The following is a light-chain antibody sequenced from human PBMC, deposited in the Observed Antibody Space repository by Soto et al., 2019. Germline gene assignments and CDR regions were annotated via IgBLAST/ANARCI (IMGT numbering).Light chain of an antibody. J-gene: IGKJ1*01. V-gene: IGKV3-15*01. Sequence: EIVMTQSPATLSVSPGERATLSCRASQSVSSNLVWYQQKPGQPPRLLIYNASTRATGIPARFSGSGSGTEFTLPISSLQSEDFAVYYCQQYKNWPRTFGQGTKVEIK. CDR3: QQYKNWPRT. CDR1: QSVSSN. CDR2: NAS.